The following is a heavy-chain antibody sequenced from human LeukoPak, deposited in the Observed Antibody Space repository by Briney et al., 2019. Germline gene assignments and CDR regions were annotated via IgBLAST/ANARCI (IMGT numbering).Heavy chain of an antibody. V-gene: IGHV3-30*18. CDR1: GFTFSSYG. D-gene: IGHD6-13*01. Sequence: PGGSLRLSSAASGFTFSSYGMHWVRQAPGKGLEWVAVISYDGSNKYYADSVKGRFTISRDNSKNTLYLQMNSLRAEDTAVYYCAKDRAAAGTFFDYWGQGTLVTVSS. CDR2: ISYDGSNK. CDR3: AKDRAAAGTFFDY. J-gene: IGHJ4*02.